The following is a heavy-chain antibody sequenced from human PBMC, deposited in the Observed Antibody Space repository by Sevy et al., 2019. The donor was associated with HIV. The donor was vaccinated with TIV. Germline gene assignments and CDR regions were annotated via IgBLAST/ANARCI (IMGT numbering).Heavy chain of an antibody. D-gene: IGHD5-12*01. CDR1: GFTFDDYA. CDR3: TRGLATADTPEYYFDY. CDR2: ITRNSYEAYGGTT. Sequence: GGSLRLSCTTSGFTFDDYAMSWFRQAPGKGLEWVAFITRNSYEAYGGTTEYGASVKGRFIISRDDSKSIAYLQMNSLKIEDTAVYYCTRGLATADTPEYYFDYWGQGTLVTVSS. V-gene: IGHV3-49*03. J-gene: IGHJ4*02.